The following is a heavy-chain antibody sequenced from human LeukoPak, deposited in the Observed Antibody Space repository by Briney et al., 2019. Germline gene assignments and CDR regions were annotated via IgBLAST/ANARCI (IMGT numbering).Heavy chain of an antibody. D-gene: IGHD2-15*01. CDR1: GYTFTSYD. CDR3: ARDSCSHSSCYDY. J-gene: IGHJ4*02. V-gene: IGHV1-8*02. Sequence: ASVKVSCKASGYTFTSYDINWVRQATGQGLEWMGWMNPNSGNTGYAQKFQGRVTMTRDTSISTAYMELSRLRSDDTAFYYCARDSCSHSSCYDYWGQGTLVTVSS. CDR2: MNPNSGNT.